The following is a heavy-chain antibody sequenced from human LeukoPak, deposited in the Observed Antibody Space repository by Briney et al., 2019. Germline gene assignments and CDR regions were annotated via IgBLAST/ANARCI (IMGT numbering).Heavy chain of an antibody. CDR3: ASYYYDSSGYYTEYFQH. CDR1: GGTFSSYA. D-gene: IGHD3-22*01. V-gene: IGHV1-69*01. Sequence: ASVKVSCKASGGTFSSYAISWVRQAPGQGLEWMGGIIPIFGTANYAQKFQGRVTITADEFTSTAYMELSSLRSEDTAVYYCASYYYDSSGYYTEYFQHWGQGTLVTVSS. J-gene: IGHJ1*01. CDR2: IIPIFGTA.